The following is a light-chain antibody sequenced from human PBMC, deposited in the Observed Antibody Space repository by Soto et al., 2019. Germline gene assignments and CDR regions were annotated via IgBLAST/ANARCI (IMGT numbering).Light chain of an antibody. CDR2: GAS. Sequence: EIVMTQSPATLSVSPGERATLSCRASQIVSSNLAWYQQKPGQAPRLLIYGASTRATGIPARFSGSGSGTEFTLTISSLQSEDFAVYYCQQYNNWPPYTLGQGTRLEIK. V-gene: IGKV3-15*01. J-gene: IGKJ5*01. CDR3: QQYNNWPPYT. CDR1: QIVSSN.